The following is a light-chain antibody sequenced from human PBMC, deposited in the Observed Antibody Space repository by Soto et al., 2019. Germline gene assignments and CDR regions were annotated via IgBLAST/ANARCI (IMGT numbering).Light chain of an antibody. J-gene: IGKJ1*01. CDR1: QSVSSK. Sequence: EIVLTQSPGTLSVSPGERATLSCRASQSVSSKLAWYQQKPGQAPRLLFYGASTGATGIPARLSGSGSETEFPLSISSLQSEDFAVCYCQQYNNWPGTFGQGTKVEI. CDR3: QQYNNWPGT. CDR2: GAS. V-gene: IGKV3-15*01.